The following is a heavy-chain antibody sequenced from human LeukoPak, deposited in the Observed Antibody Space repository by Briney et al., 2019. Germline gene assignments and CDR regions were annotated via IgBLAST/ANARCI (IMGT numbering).Heavy chain of an antibody. CDR3: ARGIIVVVPAAMGAYWFDP. Sequence: PSETLSLTRAVYGGSFSGYYWSWIRQPPGKGLEWIGEINHSGSTNYNPSLKSRVTISVDTSKNQFSLKLSSVTAADTAVYYCARGIIVVVPAAMGAYWFDPWGQGTLVTVSS. CDR1: GGSFSGYY. CDR2: INHSGST. J-gene: IGHJ5*02. V-gene: IGHV4-34*01. D-gene: IGHD2-2*01.